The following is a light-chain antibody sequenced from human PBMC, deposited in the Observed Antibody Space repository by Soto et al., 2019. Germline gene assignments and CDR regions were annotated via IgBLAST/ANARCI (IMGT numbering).Light chain of an antibody. Sequence: EIVFTQSPGTLSLSPGEGATLSCRGSQSVSSSYLAWYQQKPGQAPRLLIYGASSRATGIPDRFRGSGSGTDFTLTISSLEPEDFAVYYCQQYGSSPRTFGQGTRLEIK. CDR1: QSVSSSY. CDR3: QQYGSSPRT. J-gene: IGKJ5*01. V-gene: IGKV3-20*01. CDR2: GAS.